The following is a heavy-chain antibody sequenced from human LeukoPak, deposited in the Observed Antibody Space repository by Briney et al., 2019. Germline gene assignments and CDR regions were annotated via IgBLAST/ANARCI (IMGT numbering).Heavy chain of an antibody. CDR3: AKGSGYYYRYYFDY. CDR2: ISGSGGST. Sequence: QTGGSLRLSCAASGFTFSSYDMSWVRQAPGKGLEWVSAISGSGGSTYYADSVKGRFTISRDNSKNTLYLQMNSLRAEDTAVYYCAKGSGYYYRYYFDYWGQGTLVTVSS. D-gene: IGHD3-22*01. V-gene: IGHV3-23*01. CDR1: GFTFSSYD. J-gene: IGHJ4*02.